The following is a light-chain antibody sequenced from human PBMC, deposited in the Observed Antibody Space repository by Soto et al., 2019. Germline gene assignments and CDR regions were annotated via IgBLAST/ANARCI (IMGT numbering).Light chain of an antibody. CDR2: DAS. Sequence: EVVLTQSPATLSLSPGERATLSCRASQSIRTSLAWYQQKPGQAPRLVIFDASNRANGVPARFGGSGSGTDFTLTINSLEPADFAVYYCRQRNVWPPITFGQGTRLDIK. V-gene: IGKV3-11*01. CDR3: RQRNVWPPIT. J-gene: IGKJ5*01. CDR1: QSIRTS.